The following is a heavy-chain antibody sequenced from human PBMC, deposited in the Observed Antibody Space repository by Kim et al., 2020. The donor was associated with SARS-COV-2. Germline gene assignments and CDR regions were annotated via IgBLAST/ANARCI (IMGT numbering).Heavy chain of an antibody. V-gene: IGHV6-1*01. Sequence: SQTLSLTCAISGDSVSSNSAAWNWIRQSPSRGLEWLGRTYYRSKWYNDYAVSVKSRITINPDTSKNQFSLQLNSVTPEDTAVYYCARDFTPEESGSYWGVGGFDPWGQGTLVTVSS. J-gene: IGHJ5*02. CDR2: TYYRSKWYN. D-gene: IGHD1-26*01. CDR3: ARDFTPEESGSYWGVGGFDP. CDR1: GDSVSSNSAA.